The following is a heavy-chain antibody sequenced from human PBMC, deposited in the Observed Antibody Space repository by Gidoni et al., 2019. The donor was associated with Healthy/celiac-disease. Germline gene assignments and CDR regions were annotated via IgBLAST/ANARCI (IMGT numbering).Heavy chain of an antibody. CDR2: IYYSGSH. D-gene: IGHD3-16*02. V-gene: IGHV4-59*01. CDR1: RGSLSSYY. Sequence: QVQLQESGPGLVKPSETLSLPCTVPRGSLSSYYWSWIRQPPGKGLEWIGYIYYSGSHNYNPSLKSRVTISVDTSKNQFSLKLSSVTAADTAVYYCARSNFMITFGGVIVEPHYYFDYWGQGTLVTVSS. J-gene: IGHJ4*02. CDR3: ARSNFMITFGGVIVEPHYYFDY.